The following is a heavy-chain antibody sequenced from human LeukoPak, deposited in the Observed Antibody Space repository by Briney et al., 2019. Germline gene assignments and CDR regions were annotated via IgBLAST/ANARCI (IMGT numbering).Heavy chain of an antibody. CDR2: INPNSGST. J-gene: IGHJ4*02. CDR3: ARIIDSSGYYPTSYFDY. Sequence: ASVKVSCKASGYTFTVYYMHWVRQAPGQGLEWMGWINPNSGSTNYAHKFQGRVTMTRDTSISTAYMELSRLRSDDTAVYYCARIIDSSGYYPTSYFDYWGQGTLVTVSS. CDR1: GYTFTVYY. V-gene: IGHV1-2*07. D-gene: IGHD3-22*01.